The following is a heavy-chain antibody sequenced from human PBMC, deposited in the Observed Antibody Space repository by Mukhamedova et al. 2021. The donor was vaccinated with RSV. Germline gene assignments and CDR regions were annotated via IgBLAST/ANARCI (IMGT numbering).Heavy chain of an antibody. V-gene: IGHV3-7*03. CDR2: IRQDGNEI. CDR1: YW. CDR3: ARIGGVWYFDL. D-gene: IGHD2-8*02. J-gene: IGHJ2*01. Sequence: YWMGWVRQAPGKGLEWVANIRQDGNEIYYLDSVGGRFTISRDSAKNSLYLQMNSLRAEDTAVYYCARIGGVWYFDLWGRGTL.